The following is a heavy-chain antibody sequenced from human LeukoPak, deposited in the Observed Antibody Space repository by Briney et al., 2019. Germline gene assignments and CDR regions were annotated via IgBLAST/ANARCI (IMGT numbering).Heavy chain of an antibody. CDR3: TRVGYIDEGIDY. V-gene: IGHV3-7*04. D-gene: IGHD5-24*01. CDR2: VKQDGSKK. CDR1: GFPFSSYW. Sequence: GGSLRLSCVASGFPFSSYWMTWVRQAPGKGLEWVANVKQDGSKKSYVDSVKGRFTISRDNAKNSLYLQMNSLRAEDTAIYYCTRVGYIDEGIDYCGQGTLVTVSS. J-gene: IGHJ4*02.